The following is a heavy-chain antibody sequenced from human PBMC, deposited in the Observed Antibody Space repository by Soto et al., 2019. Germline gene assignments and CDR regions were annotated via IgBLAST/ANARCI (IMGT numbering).Heavy chain of an antibody. CDR3: ARDLDAELWPGGYDY. J-gene: IGHJ4*02. D-gene: IGHD5-18*01. CDR1: GGSVSSGSYY. CDR2: IYTSGST. Sequence: PSETLSLTCTVSGGSVSSGSYYWSWIRQPAGKGLEWIGRIYTSGSTNYNPSLKSRVTMSVDTSKNQFSLKLSSVTAADTAVYYCARDLDAELWPGGYDYWGQGTLVTVSS. V-gene: IGHV4-61*02.